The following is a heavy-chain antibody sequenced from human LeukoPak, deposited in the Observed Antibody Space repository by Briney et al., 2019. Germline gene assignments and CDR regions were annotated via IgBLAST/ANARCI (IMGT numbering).Heavy chain of an antibody. J-gene: IGHJ4*02. CDR1: GFTFSSYA. V-gene: IGHV3-30-3*01. CDR2: ISYDGSNK. Sequence: PGGSLRLSCAASGFTFSSYAMHWVRQAPGKGLEWVAVISYDGSNKYYADSVKGRFTISRDNSKNTLYLQMNSLRDEDTAVYYCARAWKGYAEFDYWGQGTLVTVSS. CDR3: ARAWKGYAEFDY. D-gene: IGHD3-16*01.